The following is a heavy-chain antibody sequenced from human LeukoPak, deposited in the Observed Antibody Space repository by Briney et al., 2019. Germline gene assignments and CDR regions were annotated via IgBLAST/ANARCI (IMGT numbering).Heavy chain of an antibody. J-gene: IGHJ4*02. V-gene: IGHV3-66*01. D-gene: IGHD6-19*01. CDR3: GGAYSSGWYVPY. CDR1: GFTVSSNY. CDR2: IYSGGST. Sequence: GGSLRHSCSASGFTVSSNYMSWVRQAPGKGLEWVSVIYSGGSTYYADSVKGRFTISRDNSKNTLYLQMNNLRAEDTAVYYCGGAYSSGWYVPYWGQGTLVTVSS.